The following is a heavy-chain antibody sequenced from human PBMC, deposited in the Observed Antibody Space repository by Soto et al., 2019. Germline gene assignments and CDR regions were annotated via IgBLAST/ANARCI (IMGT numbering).Heavy chain of an antibody. V-gene: IGHV1-46*01. CDR3: ARDLAAGDY. J-gene: IGHJ4*02. D-gene: IGHD2-15*01. CDR2: INPIGGSR. CDR1: GYTFRNYY. Sequence: QVQLVQSGAEVKKPGASVNISCKASGYTFRNYYIHWVRQAPGQGLEWMGIINPIGGSRNYAQRFQGRVTLTMDTSTATVYMELSSLRFEDTAVYYCARDLAAGDYWGQGTRVTVSS.